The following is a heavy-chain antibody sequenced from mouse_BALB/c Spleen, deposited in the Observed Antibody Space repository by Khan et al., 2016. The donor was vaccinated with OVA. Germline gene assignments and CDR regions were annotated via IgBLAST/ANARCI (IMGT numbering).Heavy chain of an antibody. D-gene: IGHD2-2*01. CDR3: TRVGYLFAY. V-gene: IGHV1-5*01. J-gene: IGHJ3*01. Sequence: VQLQQSGTVLARPGTSVKMSCKASGYTFTSYWMHWVKQRPGQGLEWIGAIYPGNSDTSYNQKFKGKAKLTADKSTSTAYLELSSRTNEDSAVYYCTRVGYLFAYWGQGTLVTVAA. CDR1: GYTFTSYW. CDR2: IYPGNSDT.